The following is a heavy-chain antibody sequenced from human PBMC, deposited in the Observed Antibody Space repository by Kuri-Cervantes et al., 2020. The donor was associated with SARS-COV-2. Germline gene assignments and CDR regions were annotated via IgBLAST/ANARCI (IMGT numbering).Heavy chain of an antibody. J-gene: IGHJ3*02. CDR1: GFSISSDYY. D-gene: IGHD2-2*01. CDR2: IYYGGST. Sequence: SETLSLTCAVSGFSISSDYYWGWIRLPPGKGLEWIGSIYYGGSTYYDPSLKSRVTISLDTSKNQFSLKVSSVTAADTAVYYCARVVPAAISFFDIWGQGTMVTVSS. V-gene: IGHV4-38-2*01. CDR3: ARVVPAAISFFDI.